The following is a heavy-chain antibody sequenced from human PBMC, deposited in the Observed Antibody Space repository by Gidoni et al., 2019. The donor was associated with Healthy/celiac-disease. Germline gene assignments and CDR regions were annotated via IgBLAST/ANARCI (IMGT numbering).Heavy chain of an antibody. CDR2: IYYSGST. J-gene: IGHJ4*02. CDR3: ARHGDRRWLHQADLADY. V-gene: IGHV4-39*01. D-gene: IGHD5-12*01. CDR1: GGSISSSSYY. Sequence: QLQLQESGPGLVKPSETLSLTCNVSGGSISSSSYYWGWIRQPPGKGLEWIGSIYYSGSTYYNPSLKSRVTISVDTSKNQFSLKLSSVTAADTAVYYCARHGDRRWLHQADLADYWGQGTLVTVSS.